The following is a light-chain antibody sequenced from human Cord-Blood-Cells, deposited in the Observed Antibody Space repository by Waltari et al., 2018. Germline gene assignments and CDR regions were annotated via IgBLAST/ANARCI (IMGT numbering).Light chain of an antibody. J-gene: IGKJ2*01. CDR1: QSISSY. CDR2: AAS. CDR3: QQSYSTPYT. V-gene: IGKV1-39*01. Sequence: DLQMPQSPSSLSASVGDRLTITCRASQSISSYLNWYQQKPGKAPKLLIYAASSLQSGVPSRFSGSGSGTDFTLTISSLQPEDFATYYCQQSYSTPYTFGQGTKLEIK.